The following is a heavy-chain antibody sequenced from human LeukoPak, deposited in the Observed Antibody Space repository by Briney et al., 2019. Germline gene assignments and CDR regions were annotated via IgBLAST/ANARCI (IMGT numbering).Heavy chain of an antibody. CDR3: ARDRDYDSANFDY. Sequence: PGGSLRLSCAASGFTFSTYEMNWVRQAPGKGLEWVSYISSGGSTIYYADSVKGRFTISRDNAKNSLYLQMNSLRAEDTAVYYCARDRDYDSANFDYWGQGTLVTVSS. V-gene: IGHV3-48*03. J-gene: IGHJ4*02. CDR2: ISSGGSTI. CDR1: GFTFSTYE. D-gene: IGHD3-22*01.